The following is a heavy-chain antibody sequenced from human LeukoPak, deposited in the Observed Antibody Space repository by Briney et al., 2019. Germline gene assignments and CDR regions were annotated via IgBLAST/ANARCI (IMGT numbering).Heavy chain of an antibody. CDR1: GFTLSSYG. V-gene: IGHV3-30*02. Sequence: GGSLRLSCAASGFTLSSYGMHWVRQAPGKGLEWVAFIRYDGSNKYYADSVKGRFTISRDNAKNSLYLQMNSLRAEDTAVYYCARGDSGSYWGVDYWGQGTLVTVSS. D-gene: IGHD1-26*01. CDR3: ARGDSGSYWGVDY. J-gene: IGHJ4*02. CDR2: IRYDGSNK.